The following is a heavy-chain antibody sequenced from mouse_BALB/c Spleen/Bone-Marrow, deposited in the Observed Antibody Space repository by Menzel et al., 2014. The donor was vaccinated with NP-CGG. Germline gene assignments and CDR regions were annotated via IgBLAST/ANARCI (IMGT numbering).Heavy chain of an antibody. Sequence: EVQLQQSGGGLVKPGGSLKLSCTASGFTFSSYGMSWVRQTPEKRLEWVATISGGCSYRYYPDSVQGRITISRDNAKNNLYLQMSSLRSEDTALYYCATQNFDYWGQGTTLTVSS. CDR2: ISGGCSYR. CDR3: ATQNFDY. CDR1: GFTFSSYG. V-gene: IGHV5-9-2*01. J-gene: IGHJ2*01.